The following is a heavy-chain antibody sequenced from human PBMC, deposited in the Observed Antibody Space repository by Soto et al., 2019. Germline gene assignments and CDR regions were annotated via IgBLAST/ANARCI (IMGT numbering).Heavy chain of an antibody. CDR1: GFTFDDYA. CDR3: VKDESINWYSGHFSP. CDR2: INWNSGSI. J-gene: IGHJ1*01. Sequence: EVQLVESGGGLVQPGRSLRLSCAASGFTFDDYAMHWVRQVPGKGPEWVSGINWNSGSIGYGDSVKGRFAISRDNAKNSLHLQMNSLSAEDTAFYYCVKDESINWYSGHFSPWGQGTLVTVSS. D-gene: IGHD6-13*01. V-gene: IGHV3-9*01.